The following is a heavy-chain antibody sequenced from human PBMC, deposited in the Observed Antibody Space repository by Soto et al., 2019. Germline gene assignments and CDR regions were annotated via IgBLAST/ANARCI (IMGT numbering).Heavy chain of an antibody. CDR2: IYHSGST. V-gene: IGHV4-30-2*01. CDR3: ARGKMGQMGAPNWFDP. J-gene: IGHJ5*02. CDR1: GGSISSGGYS. D-gene: IGHD3-16*01. Sequence: SETLSLTCAVSGGSISSGGYSWSWIRQPPGKGLEWTGYIYHSGSTYYNPSLKSRVTISVDRSKNQFSLKLSSVTAADTAVYYCARGKMGQMGAPNWFDPWGQGTLVTVSS.